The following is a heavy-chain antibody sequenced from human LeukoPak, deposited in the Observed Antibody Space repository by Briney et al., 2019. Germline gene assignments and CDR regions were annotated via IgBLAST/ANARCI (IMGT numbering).Heavy chain of an antibody. V-gene: IGHV4-59*12. CDR1: GGSISGYY. J-gene: IGHJ6*03. CDR2: IYYSGST. Sequence: SETLSVTCTVSGGSISGYYWSWIRQPPGKGMECIGNIYYSGSTNYNPSLKSRVTISVDTSKNQFSLKLSSVTAADTAVYYCARGVGFWSGYAIPYYYYMDVWGKGTTVTVSS. D-gene: IGHD3-3*01. CDR3: ARGVGFWSGYAIPYYYYMDV.